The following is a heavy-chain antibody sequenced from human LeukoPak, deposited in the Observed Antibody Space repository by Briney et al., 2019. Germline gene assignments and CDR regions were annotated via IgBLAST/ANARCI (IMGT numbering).Heavy chain of an antibody. CDR1: GFTFSSYG. V-gene: IGHV3-23*01. J-gene: IGHJ4*02. D-gene: IGHD5-24*01. Sequence: GGTLRLSCAASGFTFSSYGMSWVRQAPGKGLEWVSAISGSGGSTYYAGSVKGRFTISRDNSKNTLYLQMNSLRAEDTAVYYCARAAGEMATIRYWGQGTLVTVSS. CDR2: ISGSGGST. CDR3: ARAAGEMATIRY.